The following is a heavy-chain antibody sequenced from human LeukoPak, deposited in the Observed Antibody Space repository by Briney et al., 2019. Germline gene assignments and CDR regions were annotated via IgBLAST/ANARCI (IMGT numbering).Heavy chain of an antibody. Sequence: GASVKVSCKASGYTFTGYYLHWVRQAPGQGLEWMGWINPDSGGTNYAQRFHGRVTMTRDTSISTAYMELSGLTSDDTAVYYCARDRGSNSFDYWGQGTLVTVSA. CDR1: GYTFTGYY. CDR3: ARDRGSNSFDY. V-gene: IGHV1-2*02. J-gene: IGHJ4*02. D-gene: IGHD4-23*01. CDR2: INPDSGGT.